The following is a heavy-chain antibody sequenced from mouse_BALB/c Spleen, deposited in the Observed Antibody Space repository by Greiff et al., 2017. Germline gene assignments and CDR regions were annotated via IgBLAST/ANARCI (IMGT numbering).Heavy chain of an antibody. CDR3: TRPRYEGYYFDY. D-gene: IGHD2-14*01. Sequence: EVKVEESGGGLVQPGGSMKLSCVASGFTFSNYWMNWVRQSPEKGLEWVAEIRLKSNNYATHYAESVKGRFTISRDDSKSSVYLQMNNLRAEDTGIYYCTRPRYEGYYFDYWGQGTTLTVSS. CDR1: GFTFSNYW. V-gene: IGHV6-6*02. J-gene: IGHJ2*01. CDR2: IRLKSNNYAT.